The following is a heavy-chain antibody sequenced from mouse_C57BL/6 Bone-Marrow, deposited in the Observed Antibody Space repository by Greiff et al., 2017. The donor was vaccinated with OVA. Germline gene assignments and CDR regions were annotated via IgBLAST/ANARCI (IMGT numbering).Heavy chain of an antibody. CDR3: ARFGRYYVWFAY. D-gene: IGHD1-1*01. CDR1: GYTFTSYW. V-gene: IGHV1-53*01. Sequence: QVQLQQPGTELVKPGASVKLSCKASGYTFTSYWMHWVKQRPGQGLEWIGNINPSNGGTNYNEKFKSKATLTVDKSSSTAYMQLSSLTSEDSAVYCCARFGRYYVWFAYWGQGTLGTVSA. CDR2: INPSNGGT. J-gene: IGHJ3*01.